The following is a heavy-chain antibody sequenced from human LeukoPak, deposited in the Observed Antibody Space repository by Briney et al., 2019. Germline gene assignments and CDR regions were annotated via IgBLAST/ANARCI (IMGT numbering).Heavy chain of an antibody. CDR3: AKGPRAYSSSPTYYFDC. V-gene: IGHV3-30*02. CDR2: IRYDGSNK. CDR1: GFTFSSYG. Sequence: QTGRSLRLSCAASGFTFSSYGMHWVRQAPGKGLEWVAFIRYDGSNKYYADSVKGRFTISRDNSKNTLYLQMNSLRAEDTAIYYCAKGPRAYSSSPTYYFDCWGQGTLVTVSS. D-gene: IGHD6-6*01. J-gene: IGHJ4*02.